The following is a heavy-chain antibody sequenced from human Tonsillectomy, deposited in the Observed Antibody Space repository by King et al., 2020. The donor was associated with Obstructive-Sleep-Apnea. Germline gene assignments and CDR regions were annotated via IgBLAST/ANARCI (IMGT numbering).Heavy chain of an antibody. CDR1: GFTFDDYA. J-gene: IGHJ4*02. CDR3: AKGATDRMASVCDY. CDR2: ISWHSGSI. V-gene: IGHV3-9*01. D-gene: IGHD2-8*01. Sequence: QLVQSGGGLVQPGRSLRLSCAASGFTFDDYAMHWVRQAPGKGLEWVSGISWHSGSIGYADSVKGRFTISRDNAKNSLYLQMNSLRAEDTALYYCAKGATDRMASVCDYWGQGTLVTASS.